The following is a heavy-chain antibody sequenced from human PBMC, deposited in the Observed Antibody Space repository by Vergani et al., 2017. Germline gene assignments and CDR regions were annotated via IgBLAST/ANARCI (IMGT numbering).Heavy chain of an antibody. CDR1: GYTFTGYY. CDR2: INPNSGGT. Sequence: QVQLVQSGAEVKKPGASVKVSCKASGYTFTGYYMHWVRQAPGQGLEWMGGINPNSGGTNYAQKFQGRVTMTRDTSISTAYMELSRLRSDDTAVYYCARGVVGPAASINWFDPWGQGTLVTVSS. V-gene: IGHV1-2*02. D-gene: IGHD2-2*01. J-gene: IGHJ5*02. CDR3: ARGVVGPAASINWFDP.